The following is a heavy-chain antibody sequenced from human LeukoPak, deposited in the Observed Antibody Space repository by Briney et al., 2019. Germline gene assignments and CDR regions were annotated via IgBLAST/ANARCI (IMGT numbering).Heavy chain of an antibody. D-gene: IGHD1-26*01. V-gene: IGHV5-51*01. CDR2: IYPGDSDT. CDR3: ARRAGEWELLDY. J-gene: IGHJ4*02. CDR1: GYSFPTYW. Sequence: GESLKISCKGSGYSFPTYWIGWVRQMPGKGLEWMGIIYPGDSDTRYNPFFQGQVTISADKSISTAYLQWSSLKASDTAMYYCARRAGEWELLDYWGQGTLVTVSS.